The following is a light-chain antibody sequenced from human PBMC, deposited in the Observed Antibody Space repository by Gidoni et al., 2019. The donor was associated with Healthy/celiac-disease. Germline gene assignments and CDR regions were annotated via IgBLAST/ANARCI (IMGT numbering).Light chain of an antibody. V-gene: IGKV3-15*01. Sequence: IVMTQSPATLSVSPGERATLSCRASQSVSSNLAWYQQKPGQAPRLLIYGASTRATGIPARFSGSGSGTEFTLTISSLQSEDFAVYCCQQYNNWPPITFGQGTRLEIK. CDR1: QSVSSN. CDR3: QQYNNWPPIT. J-gene: IGKJ5*01. CDR2: GAS.